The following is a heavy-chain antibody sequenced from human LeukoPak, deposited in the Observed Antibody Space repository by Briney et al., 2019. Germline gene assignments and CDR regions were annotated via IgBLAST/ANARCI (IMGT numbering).Heavy chain of an antibody. D-gene: IGHD2-21*02. CDR3: AKRRKVTGGSYFDY. V-gene: IGHV3-30*18. CDR1: GFTFSSYG. CDR2: ISYDGSNK. Sequence: GGSLRLSCAASGFTFSSYGMHWVRQAPGKGLEWVAVISYDGSNKYYADSVKGRFTISRDNSKNTLYLQMNSLRAEDTAVYYCAKRRKVTGGSYFDYWGQGTLVTVSS. J-gene: IGHJ4*02.